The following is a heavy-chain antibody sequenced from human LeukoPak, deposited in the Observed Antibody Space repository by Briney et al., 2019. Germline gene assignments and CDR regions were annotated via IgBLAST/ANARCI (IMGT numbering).Heavy chain of an antibody. D-gene: IGHD2/OR15-2a*01. V-gene: IGHV4-61*09. CDR1: GGPITSGSYF. J-gene: IGHJ6*03. CDR3: ARGGDVVILPPAPGDDYNSYMDV. Sequence: SSQTLSLTCTVSGGPITSGSYFWSWIRQPAGKTLEWIGHIYTSGRTNYSPSLKSRVTISMDTSENQFSLTLSSVTAADTAVYYCARGGDVVILPPAPGDDYNSYMDVWGKGTTVSVSS. CDR2: IYTSGRT.